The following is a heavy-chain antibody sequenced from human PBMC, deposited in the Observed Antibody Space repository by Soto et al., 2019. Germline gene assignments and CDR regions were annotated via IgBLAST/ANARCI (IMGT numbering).Heavy chain of an antibody. Sequence: QVQLQESGPGLVKPSQTLSLTCTVSGGSISSGGYYWSWIRQHPGKGLEWIGYIYYSGSTYYNPSLKSRVTISVDTSKNQFSLKLSSVTAADTAVYYCARDGRKGLYYYFDYWGQGTLVTVSS. J-gene: IGHJ4*02. CDR3: ARDGRKGLYYYFDY. D-gene: IGHD2-8*01. V-gene: IGHV4-31*03. CDR1: GGSISSGGYY. CDR2: IYYSGST.